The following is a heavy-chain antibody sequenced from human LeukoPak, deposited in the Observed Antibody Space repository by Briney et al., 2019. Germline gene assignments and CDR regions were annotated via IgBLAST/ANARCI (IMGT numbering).Heavy chain of an antibody. J-gene: IGHJ4*02. Sequence: TTSETLSLTCTVSGGSISSGGYYWSWIRQPPGKGLEWIGYIYHSGSTYYNPSLKSRVTISVDRSKNQFSLKLSSVTAADTAVYYCARVDEQLVHYWGQGTLVTVSS. CDR3: ARVDEQLVHY. CDR1: GGSISSGGYY. V-gene: IGHV4-30-2*01. CDR2: IYHSGST. D-gene: IGHD6-6*01.